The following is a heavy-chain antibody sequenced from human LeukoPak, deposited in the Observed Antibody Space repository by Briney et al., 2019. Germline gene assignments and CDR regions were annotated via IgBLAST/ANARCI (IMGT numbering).Heavy chain of an antibody. D-gene: IGHD6-19*01. Sequence: GGSLRLSCAASGFTFSTYAMHWVRQAPGKGLEWVAVISNDGSNKYYADSVKGRFTISRDNSKNTLYLQMNSLRSEDTAVYYCARSIEIVAGPVSLYYYYYMDVWGKGTTVTVSS. J-gene: IGHJ6*03. CDR2: ISNDGSNK. CDR1: GFTFSTYA. CDR3: ARSIEIVAGPVSLYYYYYMDV. V-gene: IGHV3-30*04.